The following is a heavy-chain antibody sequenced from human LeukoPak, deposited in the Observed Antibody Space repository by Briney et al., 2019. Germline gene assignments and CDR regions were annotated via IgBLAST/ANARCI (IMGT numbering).Heavy chain of an antibody. CDR3: ARHVDTATDYFDY. J-gene: IGHJ4*02. V-gene: IGHV4-61*01. CDR1: GGSVSSGSYY. D-gene: IGHD5-18*01. CDR2: IYYSGST. Sequence: SETLSLTCTVSGGSVSSGSYYWSWIRQPPGKGLEWIGYIYYSGSTNYNPSLKSRVTISVHTSKNQFSLKLSSVTAADTAVYYCARHVDTATDYFDYWGQGTLVTVSS.